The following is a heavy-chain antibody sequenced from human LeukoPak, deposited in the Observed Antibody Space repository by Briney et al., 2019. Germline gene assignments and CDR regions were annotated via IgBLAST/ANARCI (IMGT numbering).Heavy chain of an antibody. J-gene: IGHJ4*02. V-gene: IGHV4-4*02. CDR3: ARRSGSNWYVDY. D-gene: IGHD6-13*01. Sequence: SGTLSLTCAVSGGSIRRSDWWSWVRQPPGKGLEWIGEIFHSGSTNYNPSLKSRVTISVDKSNNQFSLKLSSVTAADTAVYYCARRSGSNWYVDYWGQGTLVTVSS. CDR2: IFHSGST. CDR1: GGSIRRSDW.